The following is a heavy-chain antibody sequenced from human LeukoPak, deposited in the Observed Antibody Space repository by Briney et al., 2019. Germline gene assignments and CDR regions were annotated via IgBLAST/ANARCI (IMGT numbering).Heavy chain of an antibody. D-gene: IGHD2-2*01. Sequence: GASVKVSCKASGYTFTSYGISWVRQAPGQGLEWMGWISAYNGNTNYAQKLQGRVTMTTDTSTSTAYMELRSLRSDDTAVYYCARDSTHSSTSQGGYWGQGTLVTVSS. CDR3: ARDSTHSSTSQGGY. CDR2: ISAYNGNT. J-gene: IGHJ4*02. V-gene: IGHV1-18*01. CDR1: GYTFTSYG.